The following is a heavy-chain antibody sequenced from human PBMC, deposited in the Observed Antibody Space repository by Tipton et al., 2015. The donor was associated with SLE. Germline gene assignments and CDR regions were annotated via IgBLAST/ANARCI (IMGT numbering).Heavy chain of an antibody. V-gene: IGHV1-18*01. J-gene: IGHJ4*02. Sequence: QLVQSGAEVKKPGASVKVSCKTSGYTFTTYGVSWVRQAPGQGLQWMGWINPNNGNTNYAQNLQGRVTMTTDTSTSTAYLQLRSLRSDDTALYYCAGDVPASGSHLLDSWGQGTLVTVSS. CDR2: INPNNGNT. D-gene: IGHD6-13*01. CDR3: AGDVPASGSHLLDS. CDR1: GYTFTTYG.